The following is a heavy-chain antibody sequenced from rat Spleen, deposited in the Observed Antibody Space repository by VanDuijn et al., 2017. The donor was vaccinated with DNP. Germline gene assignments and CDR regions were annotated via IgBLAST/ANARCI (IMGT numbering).Heavy chain of an antibody. CDR1: GFTFSSFP. V-gene: IGHV5-46*01. CDR3: TRGGTTEGIVDYAMDA. D-gene: IGHD1-11*01. Sequence: EVQLVESGGGLVQPGRSMKLSCAASGFTFSSFPMAWVRQAPTKGLEWVATISTSGGSTYYRDSVKGRFTISRDNAKSTLYLQMNSLRSEDTATYYCTRGGTTEGIVDYAMDAWGQGTSVTVSS. J-gene: IGHJ4*01. CDR2: ISTSGGST.